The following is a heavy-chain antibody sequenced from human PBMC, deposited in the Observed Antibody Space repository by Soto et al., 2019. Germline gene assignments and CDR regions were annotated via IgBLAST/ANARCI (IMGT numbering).Heavy chain of an antibody. V-gene: IGHV3-23*01. CDR3: AKATIAGYYYGMDV. Sequence: EVQLLESGGDLVQPGGSLRLSCAASGFTFSTYAMSWVRQAQGKGLEWVSVITGGGGSTYYADSVKGRLTISRDNSKNTLYLQMNSLRAEDTALYYCAKATIAGYYYGMDVWGQGTTVIVSS. CDR1: GFTFSTYA. J-gene: IGHJ6*02. CDR2: ITGGGGST. D-gene: IGHD6-13*01.